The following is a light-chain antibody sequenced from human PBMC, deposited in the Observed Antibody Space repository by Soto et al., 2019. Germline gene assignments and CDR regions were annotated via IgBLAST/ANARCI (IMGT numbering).Light chain of an antibody. V-gene: IGLV2-14*01. J-gene: IGLJ1*01. CDR3: VSYTTFSSYV. CDR2: DVS. Sequence: QSVLTQPASVSGSPGQSTTISCTGTSSDVGSYIYVSWYQHHPGKAPKLMIYDVSNRPSGVSNRFSGSKSGNTASLTISGLQAEDEAEYYCVSYTTFSSYVFGTGTKVTVL. CDR1: SSDVGSYIY.